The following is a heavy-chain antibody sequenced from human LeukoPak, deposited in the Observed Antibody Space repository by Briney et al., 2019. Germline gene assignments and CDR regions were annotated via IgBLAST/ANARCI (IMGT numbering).Heavy chain of an antibody. CDR1: GFTFSSYA. V-gene: IGHV3-23*01. CDR3: ASLYDSSGYSPFDY. D-gene: IGHD3-22*01. CDR2: ISGSGGST. J-gene: IGHJ4*02. Sequence: GGSLRLSCAASGFTFSSYAMSWVRQAPGKGLEWVSAISGSGGSTYYADSVKGRFTISRDNSENTLYLQMNSLRAEDTAVYYCASLYDSSGYSPFDYWGQGTLVTVSS.